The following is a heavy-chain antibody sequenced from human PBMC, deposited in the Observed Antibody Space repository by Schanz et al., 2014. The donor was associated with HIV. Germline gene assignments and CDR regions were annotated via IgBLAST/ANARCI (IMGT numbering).Heavy chain of an antibody. J-gene: IGHJ4*02. Sequence: QLQLQESGSGLVKPSQTLSLTCAVSGGSISSGAYSWSWIRQPPGKGLEWIGYIYHSGSTYYNPSLKSRVTISVDRSKNQYPLNLPPVTAADTAVYYCARTYSYDDYFDYWGQGTLVTVSS. V-gene: IGHV4-30-2*01. D-gene: IGHD5-18*01. CDR1: GGSISSGAYS. CDR2: IYHSGST. CDR3: ARTYSYDDYFDY.